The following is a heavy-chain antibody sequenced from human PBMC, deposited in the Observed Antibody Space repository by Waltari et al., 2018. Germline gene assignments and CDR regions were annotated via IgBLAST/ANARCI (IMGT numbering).Heavy chain of an antibody. J-gene: IGHJ4*02. Sequence: EVQLVESGGGLVQPGGSLRLSCSASGFTFSSYEMNWVRQAQWKGLEWVSYSSSSGSTRYYEDSVKGRLTISRDNAKNSLYLQMNSLRAEDTAVYYCARVSGSGPFDYWGQGTLVTVSS. CDR2: SSSSGSTR. CDR1: GFTFSSYE. D-gene: IGHD2-15*01. CDR3: ARVSGSGPFDY. V-gene: IGHV3-48*03.